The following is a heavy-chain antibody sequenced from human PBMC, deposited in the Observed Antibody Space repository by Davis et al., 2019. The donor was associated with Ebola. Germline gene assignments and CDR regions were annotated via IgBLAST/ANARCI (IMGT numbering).Heavy chain of an antibody. Sequence: PGGSLRLSCTVSGGSMSPYYWSWVRQPPGKGLEWIGYISYSGSTNYNPSLRSRLTMSVDTSKRHLSLKLSSLTAADTAIYYCARHLECSGGRCYSFSYYMDVWGKGTAVTVSS. CDR2: ISYSGST. CDR1: GGSMSPYY. J-gene: IGHJ6*03. CDR3: ARHLECSGGRCYSFSYYMDV. D-gene: IGHD2-15*01. V-gene: IGHV4-59*08.